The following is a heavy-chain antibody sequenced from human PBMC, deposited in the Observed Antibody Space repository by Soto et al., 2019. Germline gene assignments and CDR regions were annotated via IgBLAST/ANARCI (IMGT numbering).Heavy chain of an antibody. Sequence: SETLSLTCAVYGGSFSGYYWSWIRQPPGKGLEWIGEINHSGSTNYNPSLKSRVTISVDTSKNQFSLKLSSVTAADTAVYYCARGLYYYGPGSYGYWGQGTLVTVSS. CDR3: ARGLYYYGPGSYGY. CDR1: GGSFSGYY. V-gene: IGHV4-34*01. D-gene: IGHD3-10*01. CDR2: INHSGST. J-gene: IGHJ4*02.